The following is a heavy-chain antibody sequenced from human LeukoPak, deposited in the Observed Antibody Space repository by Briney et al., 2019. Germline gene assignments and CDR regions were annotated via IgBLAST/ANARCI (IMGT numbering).Heavy chain of an antibody. Sequence: GGSLRLSCAASGXTFSSYDMYWVRQAPGKGQEWVSYISSSGTTTHYGDSVKGRFTISRDNAKNSLYLQMNSLRAEDTAVYYCARGRRPDAFDSWGQGTRVTVSS. CDR2: ISSSGTTT. J-gene: IGHJ3*02. V-gene: IGHV3-48*03. CDR1: GXTFSSYD. CDR3: ARGRRPDAFDS.